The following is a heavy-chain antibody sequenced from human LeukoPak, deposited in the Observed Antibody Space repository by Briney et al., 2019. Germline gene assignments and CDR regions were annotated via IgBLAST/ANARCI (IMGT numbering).Heavy chain of an antibody. CDR1: GGSISSYY. CDR2: IYYSGST. D-gene: IGHD6-13*01. J-gene: IGHJ5*02. CDR3: ARGSWLAAGTWWFDP. V-gene: IGHV4-59*01. Sequence: SETLSLTCTVSGGSISSYYWSWIRQPPGKGLEWFGYIYYSGSTNYNPSLKSRVTISVDTSKNQFSLKLSSVTAADTAVYYCARGSWLAAGTWWFDPWGQGTLVTVSS.